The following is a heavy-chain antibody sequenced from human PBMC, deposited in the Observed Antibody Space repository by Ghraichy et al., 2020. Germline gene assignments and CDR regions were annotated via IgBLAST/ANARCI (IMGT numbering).Heavy chain of an antibody. Sequence: GGSLRLSCAASGFTFSSYAMSWVRQAPGKGLEWVSGISTSGETTFYADSVKGRYTISRDNSKNTLYLQMNSLRAEDTAVYYCAKRLTGGKTCGFDYWGQGTLVTVSS. CDR1: GFTFSSYA. V-gene: IGHV3-23*01. D-gene: IGHD4-23*01. J-gene: IGHJ4*02. CDR3: AKRLTGGKTCGFDY. CDR2: ISTSGETT.